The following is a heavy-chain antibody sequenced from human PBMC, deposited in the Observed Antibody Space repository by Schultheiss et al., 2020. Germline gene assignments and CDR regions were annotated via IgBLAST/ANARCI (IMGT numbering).Heavy chain of an antibody. CDR3: ARDSTVVVAAYENYYYYYGMDV. Sequence: SKTLSLTCAVYGGSFSGYYWSWIRQPPGKGLEWIGYVYFTGSTNYNPSLKSRVTISVDTSKNQFSLKLSSVTAADTAVYYCARDSTVVVAAYENYYYYYGMDVWGQGTTVNV. CDR2: VYFTGST. CDR1: GGSFSGYY. V-gene: IGHV4-59*12. D-gene: IGHD2-15*01. J-gene: IGHJ6*02.